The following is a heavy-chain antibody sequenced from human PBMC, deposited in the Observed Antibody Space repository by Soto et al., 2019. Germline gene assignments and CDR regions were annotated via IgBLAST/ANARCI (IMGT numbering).Heavy chain of an antibody. J-gene: IGHJ4*01. CDR3: AKARGRLLWLREIYYFDE. CDR1: GFTFPRFC. CDR2: VIYSGGTT. V-gene: IGHV3-23*01. D-gene: IGHD3-10*01. Sequence: LSSTAFGFTFPRFCLVFVGSTPFTGLEWVSAVIYSGGTTYYVDSVKGRFTISRDNSRNTLYLQMEGLRAEDTALYYCAKARGRLLWLREIYYFDECGQGTLVTVSA.